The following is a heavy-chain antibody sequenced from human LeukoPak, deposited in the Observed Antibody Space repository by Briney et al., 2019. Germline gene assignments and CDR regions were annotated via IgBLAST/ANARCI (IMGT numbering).Heavy chain of an antibody. Sequence: SQTLSLTCAISGDSVSSNRAAWNWIRQSPSRGLEWLGRTYYRSRWYNDYALSESSRLTINPDTSKHQFSLQLSSVTPEDTAVYYCAKGYGNHKVNFDYWGPGTLVTVSS. D-gene: IGHD4-11*01. CDR3: AKGYGNHKVNFDY. V-gene: IGHV6-1*01. CDR1: GDSVSSNRAA. CDR2: TYYRSRWYN. J-gene: IGHJ4*02.